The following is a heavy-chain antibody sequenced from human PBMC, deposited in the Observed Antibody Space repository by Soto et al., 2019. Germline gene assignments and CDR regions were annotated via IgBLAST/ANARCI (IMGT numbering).Heavy chain of an antibody. J-gene: IGHJ4*02. V-gene: IGHV3-7*01. Sequence: GGSLRLSCVGSGFSVSDYFMSWVRQAPGKGLEWVANIKEDGSEKYYGDAVKGRCTISRDNAKNLVYLHMSSLRAEDTALYYCARDQGTVAPSYFDSWGRGILVTVSS. CDR3: ARDQGTVAPSYFDS. D-gene: IGHD1-26*01. CDR2: IKEDGSEK. CDR1: GFSVSDYF.